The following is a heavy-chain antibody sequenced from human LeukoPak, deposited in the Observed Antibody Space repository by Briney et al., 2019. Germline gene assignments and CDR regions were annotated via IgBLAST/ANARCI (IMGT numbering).Heavy chain of an antibody. CDR2: MKSKTYGGTA. CDR3: AREGIAAAGIHWFDP. V-gene: IGHV3-15*01. J-gene: IGHJ5*02. CDR1: GFPFSNAW. D-gene: IGHD6-13*01. Sequence: GSLRLSCAASGFPFSNAWMSWVRQAPGKGLEWVGRMKSKTYGGTAGYAAPVKGRFTISRDDSKNTLYLQMNSLRAEDTAVYYCAREGIAAAGIHWFDPWGQGTLVTVSS.